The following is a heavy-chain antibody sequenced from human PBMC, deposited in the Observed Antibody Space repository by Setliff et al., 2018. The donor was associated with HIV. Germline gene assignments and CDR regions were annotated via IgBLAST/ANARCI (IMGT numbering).Heavy chain of an antibody. CDR3: ARRSVSHGNGFDL. CDR1: GYTFSNYC. D-gene: IGHD3-10*01. J-gene: IGHJ3*01. CDR2: IDPSDSYT. Sequence: GESLKISSKDSGYTFSNYCIAWVRQMPGKGLEWMGRIDPSDSYTNYSPSFQGHVSISADRSISTAYLQWSSLKASDTAIYYCARRSVSHGNGFDLWGQGTLVTVSS. V-gene: IGHV5-10-1*01.